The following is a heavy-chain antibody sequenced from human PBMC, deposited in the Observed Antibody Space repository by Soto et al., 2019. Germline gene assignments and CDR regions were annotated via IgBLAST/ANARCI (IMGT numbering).Heavy chain of an antibody. J-gene: IGHJ4*02. Sequence: GGSLRLSCAASGFTFSSYWMNWVRQAPGKGLVWVSRVSSDGSSTNYADSVEGRFTISRDNAKNTLYLQMDSLRAEDTAVYYCTTNRMVGALDYWGQGTLVTVSS. D-gene: IGHD1-26*01. V-gene: IGHV3-74*01. CDR3: TTNRMVGALDY. CDR1: GFTFSSYW. CDR2: VSSDGSST.